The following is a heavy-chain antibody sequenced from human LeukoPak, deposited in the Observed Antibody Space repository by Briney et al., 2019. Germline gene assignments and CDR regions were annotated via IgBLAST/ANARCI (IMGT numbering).Heavy chain of an antibody. CDR3: ARMGDYYHYYGMDV. CDR1: GFTFSSYE. Sequence: GGSLRLSCAASGFTFSSYEMNWVRQAPGKGLEWVSVIYSGGSTYYADSVKGRFTISRDNSKNTLYLQMNSLRAEDTAVYYCARMGDYYHYYGMDVWGQGTTVTVSS. V-gene: IGHV3-53*01. CDR2: IYSGGST. D-gene: IGHD3-16*01. J-gene: IGHJ6*02.